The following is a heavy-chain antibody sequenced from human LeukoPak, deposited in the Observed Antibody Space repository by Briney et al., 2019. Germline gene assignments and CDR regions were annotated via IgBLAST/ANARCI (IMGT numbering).Heavy chain of an antibody. CDR3: ARDPDYDILSGFHNYYGMDV. CDR1: VFTFSSYW. V-gene: IGHV3-7*01. D-gene: IGHD3-9*01. Sequence: GGSLRLSCAASVFTFSSYWMTWVLHAPGKWLESVANIKQDGSEKNYVESVKGRFTISRDNAKNSLYLQMNSLGVEDTAVYYCARDPDYDILSGFHNYYGMDVWGQGTTVTVSS. CDR2: IKQDGSEK. J-gene: IGHJ6*02.